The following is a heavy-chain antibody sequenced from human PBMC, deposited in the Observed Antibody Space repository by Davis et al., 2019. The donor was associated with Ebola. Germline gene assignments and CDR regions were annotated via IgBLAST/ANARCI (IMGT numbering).Heavy chain of an antibody. Sequence: RGSLRLSCAGSGFTFGNYAMTWARQAPGKGLEWVSAVTSSGGSTYYADSVKGRFTISRDNSKNTLYLQMNGLRVEDTAIYYCAKDTSNIWFDIWGQGTMVTVSS. D-gene: IGHD1-26*01. CDR3: AKDTSNIWFDI. V-gene: IGHV3-23*01. CDR1: GFTFGNYA. J-gene: IGHJ3*02. CDR2: VTSSGGST.